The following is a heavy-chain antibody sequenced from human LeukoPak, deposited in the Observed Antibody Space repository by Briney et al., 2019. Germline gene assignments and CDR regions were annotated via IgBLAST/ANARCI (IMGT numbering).Heavy chain of an antibody. CDR2: IYHSGST. V-gene: IGHV4-34*01. J-gene: IGHJ6*02. CDR1: GGSFSGYY. Sequence: SETLSLTCAVYGGSFSGYYWSWIRQPPGKGLEWIGEIYHSGSTYYNPSLKSRVTISVDRSKNQFSLKLSSVTAADTAVYYCARVQTKYYYYGMDVWGQGTTVTVSS. CDR3: ARVQTKYYYYGMDV. D-gene: IGHD4-11*01.